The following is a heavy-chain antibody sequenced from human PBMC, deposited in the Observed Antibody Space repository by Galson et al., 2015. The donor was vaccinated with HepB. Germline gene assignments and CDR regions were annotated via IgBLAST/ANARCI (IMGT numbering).Heavy chain of an antibody. CDR2: IIPILGIA. Sequence: SVKVSCKASGGTFSSYTISWVRQAPGQGLEWMGRIIPILGIANYAQKFQGRVTITADKSTSTAYMELSSLRSEDTAVYYCAREGPYTHYYYYGMDVWGQGTTVTVSS. J-gene: IGHJ6*02. D-gene: IGHD4-11*01. V-gene: IGHV1-69*04. CDR1: GGTFSSYT. CDR3: AREGPYTHYYYYGMDV.